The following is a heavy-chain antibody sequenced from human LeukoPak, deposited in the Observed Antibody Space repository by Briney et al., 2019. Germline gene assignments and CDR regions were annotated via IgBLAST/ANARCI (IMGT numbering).Heavy chain of an antibody. CDR2: ISNSGST. D-gene: IGHD3-22*01. J-gene: IGHJ4*02. Sequence: KPSKTLSLTCFVSGDSISGYYWSWIRQSPGKGLEWIGYISNSGSTTYNPSLTGRVTISVDTSRNQFALRLNFVSAADTAVYYCARTRQDYYDNSGYPNPHFDSWGQGTLVTVSS. CDR1: GDSISGYY. V-gene: IGHV4-59*08. CDR3: ARTRQDYYDNSGYPNPHFDS.